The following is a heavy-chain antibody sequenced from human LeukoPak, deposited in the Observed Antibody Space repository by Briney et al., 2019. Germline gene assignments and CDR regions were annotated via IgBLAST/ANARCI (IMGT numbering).Heavy chain of an antibody. CDR1: GFTFSSYE. Sequence: GGSLRLSCEASGFTFSSYEMNWVRQAPGKGLEWVSYISSSGKTILYTHSAKGRFTVSRDNAKNSLYLQMNSLRAEDTAVYYCATTSIAAAVPGCFDYWGQGTLVTVSS. D-gene: IGHD6-13*01. CDR2: ISSSGKTI. J-gene: IGHJ4*02. V-gene: IGHV3-48*03. CDR3: ATTSIAAAVPGCFDY.